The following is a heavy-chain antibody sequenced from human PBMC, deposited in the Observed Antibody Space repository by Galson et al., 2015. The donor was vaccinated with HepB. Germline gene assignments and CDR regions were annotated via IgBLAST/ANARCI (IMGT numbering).Heavy chain of an antibody. CDR1: GFTFSSYG. V-gene: IGHV3-33*01. J-gene: IGHJ4*02. Sequence: SLRLSCAASGFTFSSYGMHWVRQAPGKGLEWVSLIWAAGTVQHYGGYVKGRFIISRDNSKSMVYLQMNNLRADDTAMYYCVREMAIAAPAAFDYWGRGTLVTVSS. CDR2: IWAAGTVQ. D-gene: IGHD6-25*01. CDR3: VREMAIAAPAAFDY.